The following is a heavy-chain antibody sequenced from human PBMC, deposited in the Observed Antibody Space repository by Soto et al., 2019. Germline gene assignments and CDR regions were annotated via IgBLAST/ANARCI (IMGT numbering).Heavy chain of an antibody. Sequence: QVQLVESGGGVVQPGRSLRLSCAASGFTFSSYGMHWVRQAPGKGLEWVAVISYVGSNKYYADSVKGRFTISRDNSKNTLYLQMNSLRAEDTAVYYCAKDRGIAVAGTDYWGQGTLVTVSS. D-gene: IGHD6-19*01. V-gene: IGHV3-30*18. J-gene: IGHJ4*02. CDR3: AKDRGIAVAGTDY. CDR2: ISYVGSNK. CDR1: GFTFSSYG.